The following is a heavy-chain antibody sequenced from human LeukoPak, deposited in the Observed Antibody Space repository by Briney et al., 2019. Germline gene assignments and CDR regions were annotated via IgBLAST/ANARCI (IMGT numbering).Heavy chain of an antibody. J-gene: IGHJ4*02. D-gene: IGHD1-26*01. CDR1: GFNFNTYS. Sequence: GSLRLSCEASGFNFNTYSMAWVRQAPGKGLEWVSIISRASESIFYADSVKGRFTISRDNAKNSLYLQMNSLRPEDTAVYYCARENSGSYYQFDCWGQGTLVTVSS. CDR2: ISRASESI. V-gene: IGHV3-21*01. CDR3: ARENSGSYYQFDC.